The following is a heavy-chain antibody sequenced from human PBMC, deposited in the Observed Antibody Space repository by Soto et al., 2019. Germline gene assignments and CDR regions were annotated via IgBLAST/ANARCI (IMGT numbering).Heavy chain of an antibody. CDR2: INPNGGST. CDR1: GYIFIHYY. V-gene: IGHV1-46*01. D-gene: IGHD3-16*01. J-gene: IGHJ4*02. CDR3: ERSLRQGYD. Sequence: HVKLVQSGAEVKKPGASVKVSCKASGYIFIHYYIHWVRHAPGQGLEWMAIINPNGGSTKYAQKFQGIVHVTSDTSTSTVSMELNSLGSDDTAVYFCERSLRQGYDWGQGPLFTVSS.